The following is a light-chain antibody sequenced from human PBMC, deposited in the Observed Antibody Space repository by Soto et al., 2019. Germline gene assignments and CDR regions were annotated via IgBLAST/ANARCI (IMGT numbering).Light chain of an antibody. Sequence: EIVLTQSPGTLSLSPGERATLSCRASQSVSSSSLAWYQQKPGQTPRHLFYGASSRATGIPDRFSGSGSGTDFTLTISRLEPEDFAVYYCQQYGSSPFTFGPGTKVDIK. CDR3: QQYGSSPFT. CDR2: GAS. CDR1: QSVSSSS. V-gene: IGKV3-20*01. J-gene: IGKJ3*01.